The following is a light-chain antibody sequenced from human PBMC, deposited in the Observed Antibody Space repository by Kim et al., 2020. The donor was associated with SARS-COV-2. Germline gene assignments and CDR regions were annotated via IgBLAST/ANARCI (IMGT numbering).Light chain of an antibody. V-gene: IGLV2-14*01. CDR1: SSDVGGYDY. Sequence: QSALTQPASVSGSPGQSITIPCAGTSSDVGGYDYVSWYQQHPGKAPKLMIYDLNKRPSGVSNRFSGSKSGNTASLTISGLQAEDEADYYCTSYTSSSTFVFGTGTKVTVL. CDR2: DLN. CDR3: TSYTSSSTFV. J-gene: IGLJ1*01.